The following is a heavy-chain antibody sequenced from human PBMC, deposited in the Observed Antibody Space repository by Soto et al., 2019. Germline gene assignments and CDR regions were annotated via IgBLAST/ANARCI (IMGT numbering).Heavy chain of an antibody. J-gene: IGHJ4*02. D-gene: IGHD3-22*01. CDR1: GFTFSNYW. Sequence: EVQLVESGGGLAQPGGSLRLSCAASGFTFSNYWMHWARQVPGKGLVWVSRIDSVGISTTYADSVKGRFTISRDNAKNTLYLEMNSLRAEDTAIYYCARDGYDYETSGDYLGYWGQGTLVTVSS. CDR2: IDSVGIST. V-gene: IGHV3-74*01. CDR3: ARDGYDYETSGDYLGY.